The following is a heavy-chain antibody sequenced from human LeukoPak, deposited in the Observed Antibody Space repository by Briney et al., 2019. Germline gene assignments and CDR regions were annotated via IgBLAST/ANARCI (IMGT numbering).Heavy chain of an antibody. CDR3: ARDPTAAQYSGSYAMTHGLPSWFDP. D-gene: IGHD1-26*01. CDR2: IIPILGIA. J-gene: IGHJ5*02. CDR1: GGTFSSYA. V-gene: IGHV1-69*04. Sequence: SVKVSCKASGGTFSSYAISWVRQAPGQGLEWMGRIIPILGIANYAQKFQGRVTITADKSTSAAYMELSSLRSEDTAVYYCARDPTAAQYSGSYAMTHGLPSWFDPWGQGTLVTVSS.